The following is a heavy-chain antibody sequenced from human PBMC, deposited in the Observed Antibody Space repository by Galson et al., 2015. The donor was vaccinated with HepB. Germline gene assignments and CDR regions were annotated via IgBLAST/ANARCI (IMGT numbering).Heavy chain of an antibody. CDR3: ASLYYYGSGRSPYYMDV. Sequence: SVKVSCKVSGYTLTELSMHWVRQAPGKGLEWMGGFDPEDGETIYAQKFQGRVTMTEDTSTDTAYMELSSLRSEDTAVYYCASLYYYGSGRSPYYMDVWGKGTTVTVSS. CDR2: FDPEDGET. CDR1: GYTLTELS. V-gene: IGHV1-24*01. D-gene: IGHD3-10*01. J-gene: IGHJ6*03.